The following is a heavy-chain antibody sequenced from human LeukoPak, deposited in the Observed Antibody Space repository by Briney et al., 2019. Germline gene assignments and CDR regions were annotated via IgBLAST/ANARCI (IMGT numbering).Heavy chain of an antibody. J-gene: IGHJ6*02. V-gene: IGHV5-10-1*01. CDR1: GYRFTNYW. CDR2: IDPSDSYI. Sequence: GESLKISCKGSGYRFTNYWISWVRQMPGKGLEWMGRIDPSDSYINYSPSFQGHVTISADKSISTAYLQWSSLKASDTAIYYCARVRVTTSLYYYYGFDVWGLGTTVTVSS. D-gene: IGHD4-17*01. CDR3: ARVRVTTSLYYYYGFDV.